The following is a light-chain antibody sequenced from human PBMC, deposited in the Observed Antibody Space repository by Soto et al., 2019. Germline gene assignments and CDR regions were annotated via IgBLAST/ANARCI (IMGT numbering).Light chain of an antibody. CDR3: QQDNSYSPT. CDR2: DAS. J-gene: IGKJ1*01. CDR1: QSISYW. V-gene: IGKV1-5*01. Sequence: DVKMTQSPSTLSASVGDSVTITCRASQSISYWLAWYQQKPGKAPNLLIYDASGLESGVPSRFSGSGSGTDFTLTINILQADDFVTYCWQQDNSYSPTFGQGTKVDIK.